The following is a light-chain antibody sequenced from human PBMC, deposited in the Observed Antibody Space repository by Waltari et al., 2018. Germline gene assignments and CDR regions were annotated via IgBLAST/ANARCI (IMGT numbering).Light chain of an antibody. CDR1: SSAVGSYSS. CDR3: SSQSSDNVVL. V-gene: IGLV2-14*03. CDR2: DVI. Sequence: QSALTQPASVSGSPGQSITISCTGISSAVGSYSSVPWYQDHPGQGPKVIIYDVIDRPSGVSARFSGSKSGNTASLTISGLQAEDEADYYCSSQSSDNVVLFGGGTKVTVL. J-gene: IGLJ3*02.